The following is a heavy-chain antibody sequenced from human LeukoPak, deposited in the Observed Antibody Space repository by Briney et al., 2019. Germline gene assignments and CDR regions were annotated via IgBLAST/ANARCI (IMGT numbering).Heavy chain of an antibody. CDR3: ARDPPGERDALEYQLLYYFDY. Sequence: GASVKVSCKASGYTFTSYGISWVRQAPGQGLELMGWISAYNGNTNYAQKLQGRVTMTTDTSTSTAYMELRSLRSDDTAVYYCARDPPGERDALEYQLLYYFDYWGQGTLVTVSS. CDR2: ISAYNGNT. D-gene: IGHD2-2*01. CDR1: GYTFTSYG. J-gene: IGHJ4*02. V-gene: IGHV1-18*01.